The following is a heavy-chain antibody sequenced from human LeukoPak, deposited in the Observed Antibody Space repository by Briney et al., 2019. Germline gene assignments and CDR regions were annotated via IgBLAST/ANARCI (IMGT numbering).Heavy chain of an antibody. D-gene: IGHD3-22*01. V-gene: IGHV3-33*06. CDR3: AKDYYDSSGYYSLYHYYGMDV. CDR1: GFTFSSYG. CDR2: IWYDGSNK. Sequence: GGSLRLSCAASGFTFSSYGMHWVRQAPGKGLEWVAVIWYDGSNKYYADSVKGRFTISRDNSKNTLYLQMNSLRAEDTAVYYCAKDYYDSSGYYSLYHYYGMDVWGQGTTVTVSS. J-gene: IGHJ6*02.